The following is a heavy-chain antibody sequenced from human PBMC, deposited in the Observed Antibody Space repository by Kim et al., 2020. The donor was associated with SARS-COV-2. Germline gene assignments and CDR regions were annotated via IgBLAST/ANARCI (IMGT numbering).Heavy chain of an antibody. CDR2: IYHSGTT. V-gene: IGHV4-4*02. Sequence: SETLSLTCAVSGGSISSNYWWSWLRQSPGKGLEWIGEIYHSGTTNYSPSLESRVTISMDKSKNQFSLNLSSVTAADTVVYYCAREERGYFDSSGFYYYLDYWGQGALVTVSS. D-gene: IGHD3-22*01. CDR1: GGSISSNYW. J-gene: IGHJ4*02. CDR3: AREERGYFDSSGFYYYLDY.